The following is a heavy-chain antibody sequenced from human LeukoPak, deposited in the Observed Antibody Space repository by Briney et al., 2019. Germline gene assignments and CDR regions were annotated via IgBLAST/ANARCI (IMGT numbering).Heavy chain of an antibody. J-gene: IGHJ4*02. Sequence: ASVKVSCKASGDTFTGYYMHWVRQAPGQGLEWMGRINPNSGGTNYAQKFQGRVTMTRDTSISTAYMELSRLRSDDTAVYYCARADLSYYDSSGYYHWGQGTLVTVSS. CDR2: INPNSGGT. D-gene: IGHD3-22*01. CDR3: ARADLSYYDSSGYYH. V-gene: IGHV1-2*06. CDR1: GDTFTGYY.